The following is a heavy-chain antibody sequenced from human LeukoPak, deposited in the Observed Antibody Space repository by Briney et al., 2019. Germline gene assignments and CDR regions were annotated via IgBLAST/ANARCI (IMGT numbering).Heavy chain of an antibody. Sequence: ASETLSLTSTVSGGSISSYYWSWIRQPPGKGLVWIGYIYYSGSTNYNPSLKSRVTISVDTSKNQFSLKLSSVTAADTAVYYCARLRGTAIEPLIDYWGQGTLVTVSS. CDR2: IYYSGST. CDR1: GGSISSYY. D-gene: IGHD5-18*01. CDR3: ARLRGTAIEPLIDY. J-gene: IGHJ4*02. V-gene: IGHV4-59*01.